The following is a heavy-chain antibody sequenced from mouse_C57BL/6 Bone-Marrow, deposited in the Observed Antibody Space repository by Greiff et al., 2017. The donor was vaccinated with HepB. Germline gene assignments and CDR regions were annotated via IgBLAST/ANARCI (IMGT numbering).Heavy chain of an antibody. CDR3: ARTSLYYDYDGGFAY. V-gene: IGHV1-4*01. CDR1: GYNFTSYT. CDR2: INPSSGST. Sequence: VQGVESEAELARPGASVKMSCKASGYNFTSYTMHWVKHRPGQGLEWIGYINPSSGSTNYNQRFKDKATLTADKSSSTAYMQLTSLTSEDSAVYYCARTSLYYDYDGGFAYWGRGTLVTVSA. D-gene: IGHD2-4*01. J-gene: IGHJ3*01.